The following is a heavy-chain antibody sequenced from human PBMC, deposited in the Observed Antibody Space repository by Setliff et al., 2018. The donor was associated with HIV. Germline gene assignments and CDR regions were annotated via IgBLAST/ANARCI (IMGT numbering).Heavy chain of an antibody. J-gene: IGHJ4*02. CDR3: AGDATRGGDFDF. Sequence: PGGSLRLSCATSGFTFSNFWMTWVRQAPGKGLEWVANIKEDGSETFYVDSVKGRFTMSRDNAKNLVYLEMNSLKVEDTALYYCAGDATRGGDFDFWGQGTLVTVSS. CDR1: GFTFSNFW. D-gene: IGHD1-26*01. CDR2: IKEDGSET. V-gene: IGHV3-7*01.